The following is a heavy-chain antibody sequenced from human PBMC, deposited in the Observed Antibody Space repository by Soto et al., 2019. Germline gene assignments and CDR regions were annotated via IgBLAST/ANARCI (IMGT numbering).Heavy chain of an antibody. CDR2: ISNSFSDGNT. J-gene: IGHJ4*02. Sequence: EVQLLESGGGLVQPGGSLRLSCAASGFTFSNYAMNWVRQAPGKGLEWVSAISNSFSDGNTHYADSVKGRFTISRDNDKNTVFREMNSLRAEDTAVYYCAKVFSPEGGNYFDYWGQGTLVTVSS. V-gene: IGHV3-23*01. CDR3: AKVFSPEGGNYFDY. CDR1: GFTFSNYA.